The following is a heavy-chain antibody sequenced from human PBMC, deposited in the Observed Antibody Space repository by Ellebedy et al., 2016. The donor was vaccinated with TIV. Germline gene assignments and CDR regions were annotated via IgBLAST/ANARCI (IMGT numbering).Heavy chain of an antibody. V-gene: IGHV3-23*01. Sequence: PGGSLRLSCAASGISLRSYAMCWVRQAPGKGLEWVSTISDSGGNTYFPDSVKGRFTISRDNSRNTLYLQLSSLRAEDTALYFCTRIQTNWYFNLWGRGTLVTVSS. CDR3: TRIQTNWYFNL. J-gene: IGHJ2*01. CDR2: ISDSGGNT. D-gene: IGHD5-18*01. CDR1: GISLRSYA.